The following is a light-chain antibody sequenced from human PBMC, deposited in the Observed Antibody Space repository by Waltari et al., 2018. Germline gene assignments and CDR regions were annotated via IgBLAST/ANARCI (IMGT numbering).Light chain of an antibody. CDR3: CSYAGSAISV. Sequence: QSALTQTATVSGSPGQSITIPCTGTSSDVGSYNLVSWYQQHPGKAPTPIIYDVNKRPSGVSNRFSGSKSGNTASLTISGLQAADEADYYCCSYAGSAISVFGGGTRLTVL. V-gene: IGLV2-23*02. CDR2: DVN. J-gene: IGLJ3*02. CDR1: SSDVGSYNL.